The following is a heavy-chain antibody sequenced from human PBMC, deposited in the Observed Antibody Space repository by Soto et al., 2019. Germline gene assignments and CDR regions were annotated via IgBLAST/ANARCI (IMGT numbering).Heavy chain of an antibody. D-gene: IGHD6-13*01. J-gene: IGHJ4*02. V-gene: IGHV3-30*18. CDR3: AKDNRQQLAKGGGLFDY. CDR1: GFTFSSYG. Sequence: GGSLRLSCAASGFTFSSYGMHWVRQAPGKGLEWVAVVSYDGSNKYFADSVKGRFTISRDNSKNTLYLQMSGLRPEDTAVYYCAKDNRQQLAKGGGLFDYWGQGTLVTVSS. CDR2: VSYDGSNK.